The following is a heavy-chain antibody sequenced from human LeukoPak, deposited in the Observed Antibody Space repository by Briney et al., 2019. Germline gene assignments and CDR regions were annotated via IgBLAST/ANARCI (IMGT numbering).Heavy chain of an antibody. CDR1: GLTFDDYG. CDR3: ARYYDSSGGPFDY. CDR2: INCNGGSK. V-gene: IGHV3-20*04. J-gene: IGHJ4*02. D-gene: IGHD3-22*01. Sequence: GGSLRLSCAASGLTFDDYGMSWVRQVPGKGLEWVSGINCNGGSKNYADSVKGRFTISRENAKNSLYLQMNSLRVEATALYYCARYYDSSGGPFDYWGQGTLVTVSS.